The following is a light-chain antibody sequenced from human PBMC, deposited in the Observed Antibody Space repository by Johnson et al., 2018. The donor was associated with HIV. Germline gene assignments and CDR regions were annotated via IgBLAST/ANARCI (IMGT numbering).Light chain of an antibody. CDR3: GTGDTSLSAGGV. CDR1: SSTIGNNY. Sequence: QSMLTQPPSVSAAPGQKVTISCSGSSSTIGNNYVSWYQVLPGTAPKLLIYKTNEHPSGIPDRFSGSKSASSATLAITGLQPGDEADYYCGTGDTSLSAGGVFGTGTKVTVL. J-gene: IGLJ1*01. V-gene: IGLV1-51*02. CDR2: KTN.